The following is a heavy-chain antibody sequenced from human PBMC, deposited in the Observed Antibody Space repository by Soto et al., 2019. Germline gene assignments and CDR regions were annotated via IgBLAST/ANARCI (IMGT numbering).Heavy chain of an antibody. CDR2: INPSGGST. CDR1: GYTFTSYY. CDR3: ANAGGVDGECTRGVCQRNWLAP. V-gene: IGHV1-46*01. D-gene: IGHD2-8*01. Sequence: GASVKVSCKASGYTFTSYYMHWVRQAPGQGLEWMGIINPSGGSTSYAQKFQGRVTMTRDTSTSTVYMELSSLRSEDTAVYYCANAGGVDGECTRGVCQRNWLAPWGQGTLVTVSS. J-gene: IGHJ5*02.